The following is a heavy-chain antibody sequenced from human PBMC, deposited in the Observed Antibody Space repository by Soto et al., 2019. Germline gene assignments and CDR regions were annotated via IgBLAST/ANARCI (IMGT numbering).Heavy chain of an antibody. V-gene: IGHV4-59*01. D-gene: IGHD2-15*01. CDR3: ARGGIVAFAY. J-gene: IGHJ4*02. Sequence: TSETLSLTCTVSGGSISSYYWSWIRQPPGKGLEWIGYIYYSGSTNYNPSLKSRVTISVDTSKNQFSLKLSSVTAADTAVYYCARGGIVAFAYWGQGTLVTVSS. CDR2: IYYSGST. CDR1: GGSISSYY.